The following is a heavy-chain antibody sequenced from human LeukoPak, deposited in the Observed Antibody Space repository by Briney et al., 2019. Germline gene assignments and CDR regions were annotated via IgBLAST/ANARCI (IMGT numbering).Heavy chain of an antibody. Sequence: GGSLRLSCAAPGFTFSMYGMQWVRQAPGKGLEWVAFISYDSKNTYYVESVRGRFTISRDNSKNTLYLQMNSLRAEDTAVYYCAKGGEYYYDSSGYYWGQGTLVTVSS. CDR2: ISYDSKNT. CDR3: AKGGEYYYDSSGYY. J-gene: IGHJ4*02. V-gene: IGHV3-30*18. CDR1: GFTFSMYG. D-gene: IGHD3-22*01.